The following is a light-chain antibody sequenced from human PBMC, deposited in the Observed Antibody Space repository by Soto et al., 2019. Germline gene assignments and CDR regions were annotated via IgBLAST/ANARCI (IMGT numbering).Light chain of an antibody. Sequence: DIQMTQSPSSLSASVGDRVTITCRASQSISSYLNWSQQKPGKAPKVLIYAASNLQSGVPSRFSGSGSGTDFTLTISSLQPEDFAIYYCQQSYSNPPTFGQGTKVDIK. J-gene: IGKJ1*01. CDR3: QQSYSNPPT. V-gene: IGKV1-39*01. CDR2: AAS. CDR1: QSISSY.